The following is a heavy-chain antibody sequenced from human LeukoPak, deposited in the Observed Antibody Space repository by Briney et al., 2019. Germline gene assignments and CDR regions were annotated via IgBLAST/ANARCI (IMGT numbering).Heavy chain of an antibody. D-gene: IGHD3-10*01. V-gene: IGHV4-34*01. CDR2: INHSGNT. CDR3: ARSPPPGATAYGVVDY. Sequence: SETLPLTCAVYGSSFNDYFWTWIRQAPGKRLEWIGEINHSGNTNYNPSLKSRVTISVDTSKNQFSLKLTSVTAADTAVYYCARSPPPGATAYGVVDYWGQGTLVTVSS. CDR1: GSSFNDYF. J-gene: IGHJ4*02.